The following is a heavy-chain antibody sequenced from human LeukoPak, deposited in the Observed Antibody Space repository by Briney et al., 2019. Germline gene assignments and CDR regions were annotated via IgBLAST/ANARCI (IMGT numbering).Heavy chain of an antibody. CDR1: GFTFSSYW. Sequence: PGGSLRLSCAASGFTFSSYWMSWVRQAPGKGLEWVANIKQDGSEKYYVDSVKGRFTISRDNAKNSLYLQMNSLRAEDTAVYYCARGVVPAAITSDYYMDVWGKGTTVTISS. CDR3: ARGVVPAAITSDYYMDV. CDR2: IKQDGSEK. V-gene: IGHV3-7*01. D-gene: IGHD2-2*02. J-gene: IGHJ6*03.